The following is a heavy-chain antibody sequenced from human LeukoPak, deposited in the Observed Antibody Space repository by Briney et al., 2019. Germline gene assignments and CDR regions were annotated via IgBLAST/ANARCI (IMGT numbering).Heavy chain of an antibody. Sequence: PSQTLSLTCTVSGGSISSGDYYWSWIRQPPGKGLEWIAYMYYSGSTYYNPSLKSRVTMSADTSKNQLSLKLSSVTVADTAVYYCARPYYYDSRIDPWGQGILVTVSP. CDR3: ARPYYYDSRIDP. CDR1: GGSISSGDYY. J-gene: IGHJ5*02. V-gene: IGHV4-30-4*01. D-gene: IGHD3-22*01. CDR2: MYYSGST.